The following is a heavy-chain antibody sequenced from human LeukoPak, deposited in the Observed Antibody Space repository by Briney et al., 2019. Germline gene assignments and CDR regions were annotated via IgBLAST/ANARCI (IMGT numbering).Heavy chain of an antibody. CDR1: GYSVSDYYY. D-gene: IGHD2-15*01. J-gene: IGHJ5*02. CDR2: INHSGST. V-gene: IGHV4-38-2*02. CDR3: ARVGSVAAAGEGWFDP. Sequence: PSETLSLTCTVSGYSVSDYYYWGWIRQPPGKGLEWIGEINHSGSTNYNPSLKSRVTISVDTSKNQFSLKLSSVTAADTAVYYCARVGSVAAAGEGWFDPWGQGTLVTVSS.